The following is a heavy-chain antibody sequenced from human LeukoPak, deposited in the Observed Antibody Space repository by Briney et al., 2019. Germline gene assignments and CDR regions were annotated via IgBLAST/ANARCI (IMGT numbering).Heavy chain of an antibody. CDR3: ARDRRVAVAGTHYYYMDV. D-gene: IGHD6-19*01. V-gene: IGHV4-59*01. Sequence: SETLSLTCTVSGGSISSYYWSWIRQPPGKGLEWIGYIYYSGTTNYNPSLKSRVTISVDTSKSQFSLKLSSVTAADTAVYYCARDRRVAVAGTHYYYMDVWGKGTTDTISS. CDR2: IYYSGTT. CDR1: GGSISSYY. J-gene: IGHJ6*03.